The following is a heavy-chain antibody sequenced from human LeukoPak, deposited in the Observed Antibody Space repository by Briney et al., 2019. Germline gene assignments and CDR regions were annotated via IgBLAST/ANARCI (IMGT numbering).Heavy chain of an antibody. CDR3: ARSPSPYYYDSSGYPLDY. CDR2: IYSGGTT. J-gene: IGHJ4*02. CDR1: GFTVSSNY. D-gene: IGHD3-22*01. V-gene: IGHV3-53*01. Sequence: GGSLRLSCAASGFTVSSNYMSWVRQAPGKGLEWVSVIYSGGTTYNADSVKGRFTISRDNSKNTLYLQMNSLRAEDTAVYYCARSPSPYYYDSSGYPLDYWGQGTLVTVSS.